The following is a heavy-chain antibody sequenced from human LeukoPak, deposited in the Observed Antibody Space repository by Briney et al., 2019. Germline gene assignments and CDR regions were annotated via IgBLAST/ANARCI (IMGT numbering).Heavy chain of an antibody. V-gene: IGHV3-7*01. Sequence: HPGGSLRLSCAASGFTFSCYWMSWVRQAPGKGLEWVADIRQDGREKYYVESVQGRFTISRDNAKNSLYLQMNSLRVDDTAVYYCARAPYYESSGPLWGQGTLVTVSS. CDR1: GFTFSCYW. CDR3: ARAPYYESSGPL. CDR2: IRQDGREK. J-gene: IGHJ4*02. D-gene: IGHD3-22*01.